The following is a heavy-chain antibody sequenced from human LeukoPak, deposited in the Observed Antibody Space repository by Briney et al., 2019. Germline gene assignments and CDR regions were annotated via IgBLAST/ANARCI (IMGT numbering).Heavy chain of an antibody. CDR1: GFTFSNSW. V-gene: IGHV3-7*04. Sequence: PGGSLRLSCGASGFTFSNSWMSWVRQAPGKGLEWVANINQDGSEKYYVDSVEGRFTISRDNAKNSLYLQMNSLRAEDTAVYYCARDGSNSGYPTRRGQGTLVTVSS. CDR2: INQDGSEK. CDR3: ARDGSNSGYPTR. J-gene: IGHJ4*02. D-gene: IGHD3-22*01.